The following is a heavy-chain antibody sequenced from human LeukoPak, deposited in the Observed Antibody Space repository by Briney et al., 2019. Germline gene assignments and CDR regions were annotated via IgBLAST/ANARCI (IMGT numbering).Heavy chain of an antibody. V-gene: IGHV1-69*05. D-gene: IGHD3-22*01. CDR1: GGTFSSYA. Sequence: SVKVSCKASGGTFSSYAISWVRQAPGQGLEWMGGIIPIFGTANYAQKFQGRATITTDESTSTAYMELSSLRSEDTAVYYCARHYDSSGYSLTAFDYWGQGTLVTVSS. J-gene: IGHJ4*02. CDR2: IIPIFGTA. CDR3: ARHYDSSGYSLTAFDY.